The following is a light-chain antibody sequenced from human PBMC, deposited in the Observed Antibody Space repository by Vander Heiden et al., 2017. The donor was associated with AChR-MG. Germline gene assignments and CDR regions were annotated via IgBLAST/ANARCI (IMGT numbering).Light chain of an antibody. Sequence: EIVLTQSPGTLSLSPGERATLSCRASQSVRSSYLAWYQQKPGQAPRLLIYGASSRATGIQDRFSGSGYGTDFTLTISRREPEDFAVYYCQQYGSSPPITFGQGTRLEIK. V-gene: IGKV3-20*01. J-gene: IGKJ5*01. CDR1: QSVRSSY. CDR3: QQYGSSPPIT. CDR2: GAS.